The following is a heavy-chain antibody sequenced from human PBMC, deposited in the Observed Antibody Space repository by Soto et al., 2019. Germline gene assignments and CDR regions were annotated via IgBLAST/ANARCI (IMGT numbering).Heavy chain of an antibody. J-gene: IGHJ6*02. D-gene: IGHD6-13*01. V-gene: IGHV1-69*13. CDR2: IIPIFGTA. CDR3: ARGKQQLVSRNYYYYGMDV. Sequence: SVKVSCKASGGTFSSYAISWVRQAPGQGLEWMGGIIPIFGTANYAQKFQGRVTITADESTSTAYMELSSLRSEDTAVYYCARGKQQLVSRNYYYYGMDVWGQGTTVTVSS. CDR1: GGTFSSYA.